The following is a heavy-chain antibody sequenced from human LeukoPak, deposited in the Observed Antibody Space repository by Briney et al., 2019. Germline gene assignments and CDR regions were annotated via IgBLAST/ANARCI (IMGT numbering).Heavy chain of an antibody. D-gene: IGHD3-22*01. CDR1: GFTFSIYA. CDR3: AKDRGTMIVVVADY. Sequence: GGSLRLSCAASGFTFSIYAMSCVRQAPGKGLECVSAISGSGGSTYYADSVKGRFTISRDNSKNTLYLQMNRLRAEDTAVYYCAKDRGTMIVVVADYWGQGTLVTVSS. CDR2: ISGSGGST. V-gene: IGHV3-23*01. J-gene: IGHJ4*02.